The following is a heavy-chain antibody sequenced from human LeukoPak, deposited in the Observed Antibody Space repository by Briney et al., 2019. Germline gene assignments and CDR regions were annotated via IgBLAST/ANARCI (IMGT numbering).Heavy chain of an antibody. CDR1: GFTFSSYA. V-gene: IGHV3-7*01. CDR3: AGGSGWVTDS. CDR2: IKQDGSEK. Sequence: PGGPLRLSCAASGFTFSSYAMSWVRQAPGKGLEWVANIKQDGSEKYYVDSVKGRFTISRDNAKNSLYLQMNSLRAEDTAVYFCAGGSGWVTDSWGQGTLVTVSS. D-gene: IGHD6-19*01. J-gene: IGHJ4*02.